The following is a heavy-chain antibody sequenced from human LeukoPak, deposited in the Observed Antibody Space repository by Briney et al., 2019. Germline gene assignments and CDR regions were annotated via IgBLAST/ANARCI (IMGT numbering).Heavy chain of an antibody. CDR1: GDIVSSNSAA. CDR2: TYYRSKLYN. V-gene: IGHV6-1*01. CDR3: AREIDGYNNFDY. J-gene: IGHJ4*02. D-gene: IGHD5-24*01. Sequence: SQTLSLTCALSGDIVSSNSAAWHWIRQSRSRGLEWLERTYYRSKLYNDYAGSVKNRITINQDTSKNQFSLQLNSVTPEDTAVYYCAREIDGYNNFDYWGQGTLVTVSS.